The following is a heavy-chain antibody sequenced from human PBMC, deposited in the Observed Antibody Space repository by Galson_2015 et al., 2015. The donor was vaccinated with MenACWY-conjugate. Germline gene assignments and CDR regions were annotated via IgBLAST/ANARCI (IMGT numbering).Heavy chain of an antibody. CDR2: INSAGSST. CDR1: GFTFSSYW. J-gene: IGHJ4*02. V-gene: IGHV3-74*01. CDR3: ARVRDGYIRFDY. Sequence: SLRLSCAASGFTFSSYWMHWVRHAPGKGLVWVSRINSAGSSTSYADSVKGRFTISRDNAKNTLYLQMNSLRAEDTAVYYCARVRDGYIRFDYSGQGTLVTVSS. D-gene: IGHD5-24*01.